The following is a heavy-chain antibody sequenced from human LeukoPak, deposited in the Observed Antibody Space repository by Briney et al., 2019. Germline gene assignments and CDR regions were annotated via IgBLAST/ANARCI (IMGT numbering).Heavy chain of an antibody. CDR2: ISSSSSTI. CDR3: ASSIHCSGGTCYVP. CDR1: GFTFSDYG. Sequence: GGSLRLSCAAAGFTFSDYGMHSVRQAPGKGLEWVSYISSSSSTIYYADSVKGRFTISRDNAKNSLYLQMNSLRAEDTAVYYCASSIHCSGGTCYVPWGQGTLVTVSS. J-gene: IGHJ4*02. D-gene: IGHD2-15*01. V-gene: IGHV3-48*01.